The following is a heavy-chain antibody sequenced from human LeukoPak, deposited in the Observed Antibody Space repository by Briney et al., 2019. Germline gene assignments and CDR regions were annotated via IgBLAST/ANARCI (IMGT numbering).Heavy chain of an antibody. V-gene: IGHV4-59*01. CDR1: GGSISSYY. Sequence: SKTLSLTCTVSGGSISSYYWSWIRQPPGKGLEWIGYIYYSGSTNYSPSLKSRVTISVDTSKNQFSLKLSSVTAADTAVYYCARDGGPFYDSSGFRYWGQGTLVTVSS. CDR3: ARDGGPFYDSSGFRY. CDR2: IYYSGST. J-gene: IGHJ4*02. D-gene: IGHD3-22*01.